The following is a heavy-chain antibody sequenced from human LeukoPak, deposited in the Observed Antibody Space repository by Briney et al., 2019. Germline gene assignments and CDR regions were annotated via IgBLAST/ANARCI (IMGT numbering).Heavy chain of an antibody. D-gene: IGHD6-13*01. CDR3: ARGRAGYFDY. CDR1: GGSISSYY. CDR2: IYTSGST. Sequence: PSETLSLTCTDSGGSISSYYWSCIRQPARKGLEWIGRIYTSGSTNYNPSLKSRVTMSVDKSKNQFSLKLSSVTAAGTAVYYCARGRAGYFDYWGQGTLVTVSS. J-gene: IGHJ4*02. V-gene: IGHV4-4*07.